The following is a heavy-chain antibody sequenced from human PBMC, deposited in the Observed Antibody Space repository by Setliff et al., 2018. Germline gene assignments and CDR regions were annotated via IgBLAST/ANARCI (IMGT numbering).Heavy chain of an antibody. Sequence: SETLSLTCTVSGGSISSGTYYWTWIRQPPGKGLEWIASIYYDGRTFAHPSVRGRVTISEDTSKNHFSLKMTSVTATDTAMYYCAGTPARGTTWLSPFDYWGQGTLVTVSS. V-gene: IGHV4-39*02. CDR2: IYYDGRT. D-gene: IGHD6-19*01. CDR1: GGSISSGTYY. J-gene: IGHJ4*02. CDR3: AGTPARGTTWLSPFDY.